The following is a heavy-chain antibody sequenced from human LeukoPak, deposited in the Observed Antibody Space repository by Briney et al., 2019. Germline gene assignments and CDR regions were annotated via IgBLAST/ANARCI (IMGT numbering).Heavy chain of an antibody. CDR3: ARGDSSGYYYIDY. CDR2: ISSSSSYT. J-gene: IGHJ4*02. Sequence: GGSLRLSCAASGFTFSDYYMSWIRQAPGKGLEWVSYISSSSSYTNYADPVKGRFTISRDNAKNSLYLQMNSLRAEDTAVYYCARGDSSGYYYIDYWGQGTLVTVSS. V-gene: IGHV3-11*06. CDR1: GFTFSDYY. D-gene: IGHD3-22*01.